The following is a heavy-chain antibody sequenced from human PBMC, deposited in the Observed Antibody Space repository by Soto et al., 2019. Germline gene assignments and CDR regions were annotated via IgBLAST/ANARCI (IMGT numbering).Heavy chain of an antibody. CDR1: GYTFTSYG. D-gene: IGHD3-22*01. Sequence: GASVKVSCKASGYTFTSYGISWVRQAPGQGLEWMGWISAYNGNTNYAQKLQGRVTMTTDTSTSTAYMELRSLRSDDTAVYYCARVKGSRYHNWFNPWGQGTLVTVSS. V-gene: IGHV1-18*01. J-gene: IGHJ5*02. CDR2: ISAYNGNT. CDR3: ARVKGSRYHNWFNP.